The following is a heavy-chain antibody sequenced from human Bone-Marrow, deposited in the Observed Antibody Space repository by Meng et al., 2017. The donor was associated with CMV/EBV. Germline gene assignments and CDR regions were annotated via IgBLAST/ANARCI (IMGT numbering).Heavy chain of an antibody. V-gene: IGHV1-18*01. CDR2: ISAYNGNT. CDR1: GYTFTSYG. Sequence: ASVKVSCKASGYTFTSYGISWVRQAPGQGLEWMGWISAYNGNTNYAQKLQGRVTMTTDTSTSTAYMELRSLRSEDTAVYYCARGDCSSTSCYSNYYYGMDVWGQGTTVTVSS. CDR3: ARGDCSSTSCYSNYYYGMDV. J-gene: IGHJ6*02. D-gene: IGHD2-2*02.